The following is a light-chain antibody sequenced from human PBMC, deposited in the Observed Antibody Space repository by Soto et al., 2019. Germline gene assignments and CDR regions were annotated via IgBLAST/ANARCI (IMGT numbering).Light chain of an antibody. J-gene: IGLJ1*01. CDR3: SSYTITSTYV. Sequence: QSVLTRPASVSGSPGQSITISCTGTSSDVGGYNYVSWYQQHPGKAPKLMIYEVSDRPSGVSNRFSGSKSGNTASLTISGLQAEDEADYYCSSYTITSTYVFXTGTKVTV. CDR1: SSDVGGYNY. CDR2: EVS. V-gene: IGLV2-14*01.